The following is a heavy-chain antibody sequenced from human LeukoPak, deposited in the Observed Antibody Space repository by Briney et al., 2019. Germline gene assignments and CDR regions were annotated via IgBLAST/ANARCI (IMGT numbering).Heavy chain of an antibody. J-gene: IGHJ4*02. CDR2: IKQDGSEK. CDR1: GFTFSSYW. Sequence: GGSLRLSCAASGFTFSSYWMSWVRQAPGKGLEWVANIKQDGSEKYYVDSVKGRFTISRDNAKNSLYLQMNSLRAEDTAVYYCARDPYYDFWSGYYPDYWGQGTLVTVSS. D-gene: IGHD3-3*01. CDR3: ARDPYYDFWSGYYPDY. V-gene: IGHV3-7*01.